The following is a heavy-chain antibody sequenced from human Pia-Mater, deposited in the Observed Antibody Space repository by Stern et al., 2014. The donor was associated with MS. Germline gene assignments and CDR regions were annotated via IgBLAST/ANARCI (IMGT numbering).Heavy chain of an antibody. Sequence: QLVQSGAEVKKSGASVKLSCKASGYTFTNYYMHWVRQAPGHGLEWMGIINPSGGSASYAQKFQDRVTMTSDSSSSTVFMELSSLRSDDTAVYYCARDSAARLSDYWGQGTLVTVSS. V-gene: IGHV1-46*01. J-gene: IGHJ4*02. CDR2: INPSGGSA. D-gene: IGHD6-6*01. CDR3: ARDSAARLSDY. CDR1: GYTFTNYY.